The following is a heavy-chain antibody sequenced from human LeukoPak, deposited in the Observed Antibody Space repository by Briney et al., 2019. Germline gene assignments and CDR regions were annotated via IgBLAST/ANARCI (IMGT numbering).Heavy chain of an antibody. CDR1: DYTFIGYY. CDR3: ARGGSGGYDSPLDY. D-gene: IGHD5-12*01. Sequence: APVKVSCKASDYTFIGYYMHWVRQAPGQGLEWVGWINPNSGGTNYAQKFQGRVTMTTDTSTNTASMELTRLRSDDTAVYYCARGGSGGYDSPLDYWGQGTLVTVSS. V-gene: IGHV1-2*02. J-gene: IGHJ4*02. CDR2: INPNSGGT.